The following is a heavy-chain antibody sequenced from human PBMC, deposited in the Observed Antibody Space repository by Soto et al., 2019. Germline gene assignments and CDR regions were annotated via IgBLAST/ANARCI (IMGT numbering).Heavy chain of an antibody. Sequence: EVQLVESGGGLVKPGGSLRLSCAASGFTFSSYSMNWVRQAPGKGLEWVSSISSSSSYIYYADSVKARFTISRDNAKNSLYLQMNSLRAEDTAVYYCARGVVPAAIEWLDSWGQGTLVTVSS. CDR2: ISSSSSYI. V-gene: IGHV3-21*01. CDR1: GFTFSSYS. CDR3: ARGVVPAAIEWLDS. D-gene: IGHD2-2*02. J-gene: IGHJ5*01.